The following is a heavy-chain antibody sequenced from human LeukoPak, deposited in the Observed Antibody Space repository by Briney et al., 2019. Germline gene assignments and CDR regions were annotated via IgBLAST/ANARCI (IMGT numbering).Heavy chain of an antibody. CDR1: GGSISSSSYY. Sequence: RASETLSLTCTVSGGSISSSSYYWGWLRQPPGKGLEWIGSIYYSGSTYYNPSLKSRVTISVDTSKNQFSLKLSSVTAADTAVYYCARQRGGGTYYYDSSGPFDPWGQGTLVTVSS. V-gene: IGHV4-39*01. J-gene: IGHJ5*02. CDR3: ARQRGGGTYYYDSSGPFDP. D-gene: IGHD3-22*01. CDR2: IYYSGST.